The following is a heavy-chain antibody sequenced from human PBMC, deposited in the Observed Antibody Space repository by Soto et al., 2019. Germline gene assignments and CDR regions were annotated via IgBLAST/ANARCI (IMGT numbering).Heavy chain of an antibody. J-gene: IGHJ4*02. Sequence: PGGSLRLSCAVSGFTFSDYWMHWVRQAPGKGLVWVARINGDGSSANYAASVKDRFTISRDNAESTVYLQMNSLRAEDTAVYFCARRDRNGGYCDSWGQGVLVTVSS. CDR2: INGDGSSA. D-gene: IGHD2-8*01. V-gene: IGHV3-74*01. CDR3: ARRDRNGGYCDS. CDR1: GFTFSDYW.